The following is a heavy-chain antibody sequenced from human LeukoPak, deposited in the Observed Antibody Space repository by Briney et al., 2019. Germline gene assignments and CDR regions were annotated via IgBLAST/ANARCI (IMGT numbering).Heavy chain of an antibody. Sequence: GGSLRLSCTASGFTFSSIAMSWVRQAAGRRLEWVSTISAGGSATYYADSVRGRFTISRDDSKNTLSLQMNSLRVEDTAEYYCAKDRTFSGSPDNNWFDPWGQGTLVTVSS. J-gene: IGHJ5*02. V-gene: IGHV3-23*01. D-gene: IGHD1-26*01. CDR3: AKDRTFSGSPDNNWFDP. CDR1: GFTFSSIA. CDR2: ISAGGSAT.